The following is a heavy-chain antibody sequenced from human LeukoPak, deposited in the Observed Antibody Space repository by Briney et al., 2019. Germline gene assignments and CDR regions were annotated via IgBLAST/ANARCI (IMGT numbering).Heavy chain of an antibody. CDR1: GYTFTSYG. D-gene: IGHD3-22*01. V-gene: IGHV1-18*01. CDR2: ISAYNGNT. J-gene: IGHJ4*02. CDR3: ARSSRNYDSSGLVFW. Sequence: ASVKVSCKASGYTFTSYGISWVRQAPGQGLECMGWISAYNGNTNYAQKLQGRVTMTTDTSTSTAYMELRSLRSDDTAVYYCARSSRNYDSSGLVFWGGQGTLVTVSS.